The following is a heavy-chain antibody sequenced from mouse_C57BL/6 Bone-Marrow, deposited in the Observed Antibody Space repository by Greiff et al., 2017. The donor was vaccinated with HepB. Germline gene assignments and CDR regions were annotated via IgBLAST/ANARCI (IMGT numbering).Heavy chain of an antibody. Sequence: VQLQQSGPELVKPGASVKISCKASGYTFTDYYMNWVKQSHGKSLEWIGDINPNNGGTSYNQKFKGKATLTVDKSSSTAYMELRSLTSEDSAVYYCAEAGYYGSSYGAYWGQGTLVTVSA. D-gene: IGHD1-1*01. J-gene: IGHJ3*01. CDR1: GYTFTDYY. CDR3: AEAGYYGSSYGAY. CDR2: INPNNGGT. V-gene: IGHV1-26*01.